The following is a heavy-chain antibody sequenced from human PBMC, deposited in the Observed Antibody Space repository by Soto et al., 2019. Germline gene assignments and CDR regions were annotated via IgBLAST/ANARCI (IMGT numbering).Heavy chain of an antibody. J-gene: IGHJ4*02. CDR3: ATGPVRGVIILGYFDY. V-gene: IGHV3-48*01. CDR1: GFTFSSYS. D-gene: IGHD3-10*01. Sequence: PGGSLRLSCAASGFTFSSYSMNWVRQAPGKGLEWVSYISSSSSTIYYADSVKGRFTISRDNAKNSLYLQMNSLRAEDTAVYYCATGPVRGVIILGYFDYWGQGTLVTVSS. CDR2: ISSSSSTI.